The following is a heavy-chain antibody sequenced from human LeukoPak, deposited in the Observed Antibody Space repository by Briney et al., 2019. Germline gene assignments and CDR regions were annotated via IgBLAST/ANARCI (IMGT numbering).Heavy chain of an antibody. CDR2: IYPGDSDT. CDR3: ATRGYSSNYFDY. J-gene: IGHJ4*02. D-gene: IGHD5-18*01. Sequence: GDSPKISCEGSGYSFTSYWIGWVRQMPGKGLECMGIIYPGDSDTRYSTSFQGQVTISVDKSITAAYLQWSSLKASDTGMYYCATRGYSSNYFDYWGQGTLVTVSS. CDR1: GYSFTSYW. V-gene: IGHV5-51*01.